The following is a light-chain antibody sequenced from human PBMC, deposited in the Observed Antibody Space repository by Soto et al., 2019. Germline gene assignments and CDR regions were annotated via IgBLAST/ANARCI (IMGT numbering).Light chain of an antibody. CDR1: SSDVGGYNL. CDR3: YSYAGSYTFYV. J-gene: IGLJ1*01. CDR2: EVS. Sequence: QSALTQPRSVSGSPGQSVTISCTGTSSDVGGYNLVSWYQQHPGKAPKLMIYEVSKRPSGVPDRFSGSKSGNTASLTISGLQAEDEADYYCYSYAGSYTFYVFGTGTKLTVL. V-gene: IGLV2-11*01.